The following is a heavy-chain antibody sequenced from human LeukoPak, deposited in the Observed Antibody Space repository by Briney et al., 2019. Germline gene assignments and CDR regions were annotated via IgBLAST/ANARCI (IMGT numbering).Heavy chain of an antibody. J-gene: IGHJ5*02. V-gene: IGHV3-21*01. D-gene: IGHD6-13*01. CDR1: GFTFSSYS. CDR3: ARGYSSSPSKFDP. CDR2: ISSSSSYI. Sequence: PGGSLRLSCAASGFTFSSYSMNWVRQAPGKGLEWVSSISSSSSYIYYADSVKGRFTISRDNAKNSLYLQMNSLRAEDKAVYYCARGYSSSPSKFDPWGQGTLVAVSS.